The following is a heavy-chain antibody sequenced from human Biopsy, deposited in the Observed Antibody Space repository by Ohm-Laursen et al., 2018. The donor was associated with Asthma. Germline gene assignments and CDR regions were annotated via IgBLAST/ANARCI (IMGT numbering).Heavy chain of an antibody. CDR1: GGSMTSGGHT. V-gene: IGHV4-30-4*08. CDR3: ARDRAMISET. Sequence: LSLTCTVSGGSMTSGGHTWNWIRQIPGKGLEWIGYIFDSEGSYYNPSLKSRVMISLDTSKNQFSLRLTSVTAADTAVYYCARDRAMISETWGQGTLVTVSS. J-gene: IGHJ5*02. D-gene: IGHD3-22*01. CDR2: IFDSEGS.